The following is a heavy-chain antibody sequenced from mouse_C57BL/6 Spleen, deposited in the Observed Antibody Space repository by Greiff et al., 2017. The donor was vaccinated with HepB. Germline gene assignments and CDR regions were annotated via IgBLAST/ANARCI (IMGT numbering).Heavy chain of an antibody. J-gene: IGHJ2*01. V-gene: IGHV1-15*01. D-gene: IGHD2-3*01. CDR3: TRGAYDGYFLDY. CDR2: IDPETGGT. CDR1: GYTFTDYE. Sequence: QVQLKESGAELVRPGDSVTLSCKASGYTFTDYEMHWVKQTPVHGLEWIGAIDPETGGTAYNQKFKGKAILTADKSSSTAYMELRSLTSEDSAVYYCTRGAYDGYFLDYWGQGTTLTVSS.